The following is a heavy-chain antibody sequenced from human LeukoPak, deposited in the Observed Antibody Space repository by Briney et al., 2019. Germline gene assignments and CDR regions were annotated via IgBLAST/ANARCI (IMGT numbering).Heavy chain of an antibody. CDR1: GFTFSSYA. Sequence: GGSLRLSCAASGFTFSSYAMSWVRQAPGKGLEWVSAISGSGGSTYYADSVKGRFTISRDNSKNTLYLQMNSLRAEDTAVYYCAKHRPYCSSTSCPGGHFDYWGQGTLVTVSS. CDR3: AKHRPYCSSTSCPGGHFDY. D-gene: IGHD2-2*01. CDR2: ISGSGGST. J-gene: IGHJ4*02. V-gene: IGHV3-23*01.